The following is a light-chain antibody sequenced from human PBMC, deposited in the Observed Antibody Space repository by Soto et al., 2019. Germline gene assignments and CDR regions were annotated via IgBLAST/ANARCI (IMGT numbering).Light chain of an antibody. V-gene: IGKV3-15*01. CDR3: QQYNRWPLT. Sequence: EIVMTQSPATLSVSPGERVTLFCRASQSIYEKLAWYQQKPGQTPRLVIYDTSTRATGTPGSFSGSGSGTEFTRTISSLQSEDFAVYYCQQYNRWPLTFGGGTKVEIK. CDR2: DTS. J-gene: IGKJ4*01. CDR1: QSIYEK.